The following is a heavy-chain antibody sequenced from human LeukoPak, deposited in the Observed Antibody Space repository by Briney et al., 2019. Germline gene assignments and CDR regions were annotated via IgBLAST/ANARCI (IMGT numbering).Heavy chain of an antibody. J-gene: IGHJ4*02. CDR2: IYPGDSDT. CDR3: AKHSRTGSSFDPFEY. Sequence: GESLKISCKGSGYSFATYWIGWVRQMPGRGLEWMGIIYPGDSDTRYSPSFQGQVTISADKSISTAYLQWSRLKASDTAIYYCAKHSRTGSSFDPFEYWGQGTLVTVSS. CDR1: GYSFATYW. V-gene: IGHV5-51*01. D-gene: IGHD3-10*01.